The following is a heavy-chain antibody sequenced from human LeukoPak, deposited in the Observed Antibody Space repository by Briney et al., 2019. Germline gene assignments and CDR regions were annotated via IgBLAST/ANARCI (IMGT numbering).Heavy chain of an antibody. CDR1: GYSFTNYW. D-gene: IGHD5-24*01. Sequence: GESLKISCKGSGYSFTNYWIGWVGPMPGKGLEWMGIIYPGDSDTRYSPSFQGQVTISADRSISTAYLQWSSMKASDTAMYYCARGRNGFNEGIDYWGQGTLVTVSS. J-gene: IGHJ4*02. CDR2: IYPGDSDT. V-gene: IGHV5-51*01. CDR3: ARGRNGFNEGIDY.